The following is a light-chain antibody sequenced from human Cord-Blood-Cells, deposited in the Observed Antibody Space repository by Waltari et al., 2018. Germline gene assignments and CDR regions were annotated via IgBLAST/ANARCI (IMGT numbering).Light chain of an antibody. CDR1: SSDVGSYNL. V-gene: IGLV2-23*01. CDR3: CSHAGSSTWV. Sequence: QSALTQPASVSGSPGQSITISCTGTSSDVGSYNLVSWYQQHPGKAPKLMIYEGSKRPSGVSNRFSCSKSGNTASLTISGLQAEDEADYYCCSHAGSSTWVFGGGTKLTVL. CDR2: EGS. J-gene: IGLJ3*02.